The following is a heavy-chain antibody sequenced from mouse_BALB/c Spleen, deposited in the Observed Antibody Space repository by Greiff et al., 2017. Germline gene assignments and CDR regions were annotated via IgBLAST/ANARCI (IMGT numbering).Heavy chain of an antibody. V-gene: IGHV1S137*01. CDR1: GYTFTDYA. CDR2: ISTYYGDA. CDR3: ARNYYRYEGYAMDY. J-gene: IGHJ4*01. Sequence: VQLQESGAELVRPGVSVKISCKGSGYTFTDYAMHWVKQSHAKSLEWIGVISTYYGDASYNQKFKGKATMTVDKSSSTAYMELARLTSEDSAIYYCARNYYRYEGYAMDYWGQGTSVTVSS. D-gene: IGHD2-14*01.